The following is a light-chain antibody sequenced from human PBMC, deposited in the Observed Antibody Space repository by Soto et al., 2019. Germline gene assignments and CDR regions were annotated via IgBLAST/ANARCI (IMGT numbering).Light chain of an antibody. CDR2: SNN. CDR3: AAWDDSLNGRV. Sequence: QSVLTQPPSASGTPGQKVTISCSGGRSNIGSNTVNWFQQLPGTAPKLLIYSNNQRPSGVPDRFSVSKSSTSASLAISGLQSEDEDDYYCAAWDDSLNGRVFGGGTKLTVL. V-gene: IGLV1-44*01. J-gene: IGLJ2*01. CDR1: RSNIGSNT.